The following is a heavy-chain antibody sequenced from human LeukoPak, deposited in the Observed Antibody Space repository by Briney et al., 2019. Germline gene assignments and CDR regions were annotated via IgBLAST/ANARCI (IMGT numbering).Heavy chain of an antibody. CDR2: ISYDGSNK. CDR1: GFTFSSYA. V-gene: IGHV3-30-3*02. CDR3: AKHGSGGVSSPLDY. D-gene: IGHD3-16*01. J-gene: IGHJ4*02. Sequence: GRSLRLSCAASGFTFSSYAMHWVRQAPGKGLEWVAVISYDGSNKYYADSVKGRFTISRDNSKNTLYLQMNSLRAEDTAVYYYAKHGSGGVSSPLDYWGQGTLVTVSS.